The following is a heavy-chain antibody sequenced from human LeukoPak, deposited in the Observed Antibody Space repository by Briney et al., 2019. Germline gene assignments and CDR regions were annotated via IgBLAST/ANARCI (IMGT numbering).Heavy chain of an antibody. Sequence: GGSLRLSCAASGFTFSSYGMHWVRQAPGKGLEWVAFIRYDGSNKYYADSVKGRFTISRDNSKNTLYPQMNSLRAEDTAVYYCAKDTTSGWYWVEYYFDYWGQGTLVTVSS. D-gene: IGHD6-19*01. V-gene: IGHV3-30*02. CDR2: IRYDGSNK. J-gene: IGHJ4*02. CDR1: GFTFSSYG. CDR3: AKDTTSGWYWVEYYFDY.